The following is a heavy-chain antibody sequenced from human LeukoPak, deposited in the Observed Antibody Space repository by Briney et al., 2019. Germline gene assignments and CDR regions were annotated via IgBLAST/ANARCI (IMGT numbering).Heavy chain of an antibody. D-gene: IGHD6-19*01. V-gene: IGHV2-5*02. J-gene: IGHJ5*02. Sequence: GSGPTLVKPTQTLTLTCTFPGFSLSTSGVGVGWIRQPPGKALEWLALIYWDDDKRYSPSLKSRLTITKDTSKNQVVLTMTNMDPVDTATYYCAHNLDVSRDIAVAPFDPWGQGTLVTVSS. CDR3: AHNLDVSRDIAVAPFDP. CDR2: IYWDDDK. CDR1: GFSLSTSGVG.